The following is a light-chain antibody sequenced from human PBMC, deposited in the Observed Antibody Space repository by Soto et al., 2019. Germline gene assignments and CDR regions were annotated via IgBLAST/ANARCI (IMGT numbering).Light chain of an antibody. CDR2: GAS. CDR1: QSVSSS. J-gene: IGKJ1*01. CDR3: QQYKNWLTWT. Sequence: EIVMTQSPATLSVSPGGRATLSCRASQSVSSSLAWYQHKPGQAPRLLIYGASTRATGIPARFSGSGSGTEFTLTISSLQSEDLAVYYCQQYKNWLTWTFGQGTKVEI. V-gene: IGKV3-15*01.